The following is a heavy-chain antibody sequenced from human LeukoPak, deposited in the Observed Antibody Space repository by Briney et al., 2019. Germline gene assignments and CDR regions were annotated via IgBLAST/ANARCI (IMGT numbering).Heavy chain of an antibody. J-gene: IGHJ6*02. CDR1: GGTFSSYA. D-gene: IGHD6-13*01. CDR2: IIPILGIA. Sequence: SVKVSCKASGGTFSSYAISWVRQAPGQGLEWMGRIIPILGIANYAQKFQGRVTITADKSTSTAYMELSSLRSEDTAVYYRARDQENGQQLALYYYYGMDVWGQGTTVTVSS. CDR3: ARDQENGQQLALYYYYGMDV. V-gene: IGHV1-69*04.